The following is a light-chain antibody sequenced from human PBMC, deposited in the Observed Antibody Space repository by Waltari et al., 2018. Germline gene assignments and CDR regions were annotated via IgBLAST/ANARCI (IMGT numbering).Light chain of an antibody. CDR3: CSYAGSSTYWV. Sequence: QSALTQPASVSGSPGQSLTISCTGTSSDVGSYNLFSWYPQHPGQAPKLMIYGVSKRPSGVSNRFSGSKSGNTASLTISGLQAEDEADYYCCSYAGSSTYWVFGGGTKLTVL. V-gene: IGLV2-23*02. J-gene: IGLJ3*02. CDR1: SSDVGSYNL. CDR2: GVS.